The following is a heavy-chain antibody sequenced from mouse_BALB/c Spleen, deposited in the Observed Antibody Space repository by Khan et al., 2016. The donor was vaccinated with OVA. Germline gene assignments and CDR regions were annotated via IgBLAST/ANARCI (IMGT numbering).Heavy chain of an antibody. CDR3: ARSGNSYALDY. CDR2: INTYTGKP. CDR1: GYAFTNYG. D-gene: IGHD2-1*01. Sequence: QIQLVQSGPELKKPGETVRISCKASGYAFTNYGVNWVKQAPGKGLKCMGWINTYTGKPTYPDDFKGRFAFSLETSASTAYLQINNLKNEDTAKYFGARSGNSYALDYWGQGTSVTVSS. V-gene: IGHV9-3-1*01. J-gene: IGHJ4*01.